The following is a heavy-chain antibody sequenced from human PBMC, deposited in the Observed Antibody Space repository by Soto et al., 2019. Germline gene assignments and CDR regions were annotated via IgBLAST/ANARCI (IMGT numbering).Heavy chain of an antibody. CDR1: GFTFSSFA. D-gene: IGHD1-26*01. CDR2: ISYDGTNK. CDR3: VRAYPQVGSNYCDY. V-gene: IGHV3-30*01. Sequence: QVQLVESGGGVVQPGRSLRLSCAASGFTFSSFAIHWVRRAPGKGLEWMAVISYDGTNKYYADSVEGRFTISRDNSKNAVFLQMNSLRPEDTAVYYCVRAYPQVGSNYCDYWGQGTLVTVSS. J-gene: IGHJ4*02.